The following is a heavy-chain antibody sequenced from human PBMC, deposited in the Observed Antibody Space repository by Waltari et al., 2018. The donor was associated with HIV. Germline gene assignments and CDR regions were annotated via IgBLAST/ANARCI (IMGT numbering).Heavy chain of an antibody. J-gene: IGHJ5*02. D-gene: IGHD6-13*01. V-gene: IGHV3-23*01. CDR3: AKGTTVAAGRNWFDP. CDR2: ISGSGGST. Sequence: EVQLLESGGGLVQPGGSLRLSCAAAGFTFSSYALSWVRQAPGKGLEWVSGISGSGGSTYYADSVKGRFTISRDNSKTTLYLQMNSLRAEDTAVYYCAKGTTVAAGRNWFDPWGQGTLVTVSS. CDR1: GFTFSSYA.